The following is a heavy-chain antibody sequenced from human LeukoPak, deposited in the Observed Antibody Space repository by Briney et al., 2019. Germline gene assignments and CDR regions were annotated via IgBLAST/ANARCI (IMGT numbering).Heavy chain of an antibody. CDR1: GFTFSSYS. Sequence: GGSLRLSCAASGFTFSSYSMNWVRQAPGKGLEWVSYISSSSSTTYYADSVKGRFTISRDNSKNTLYLQMNSLRAEDTAVYYCAKDDCSGGSCSLDYWGQGTLVTVSS. CDR2: ISSSSSTT. CDR3: AKDDCSGGSCSLDY. V-gene: IGHV3-48*01. J-gene: IGHJ4*02. D-gene: IGHD2-15*01.